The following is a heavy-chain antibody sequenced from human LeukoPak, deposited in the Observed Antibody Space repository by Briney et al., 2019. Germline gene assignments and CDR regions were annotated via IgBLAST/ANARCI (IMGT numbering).Heavy chain of an antibody. D-gene: IGHD3-16*02. Sequence: GASVKVSCTASGYTFTSYDINWVRQATGQGLEWMGWMNPNSGNTGYAQKFQGRVTMTRNTSISTAYMELSSLRSEDTAVYYCARAGRRAYDYVWGSYRYWFDPWGQGTLVTVSS. CDR1: GYTFTSYD. J-gene: IGHJ5*02. V-gene: IGHV1-8*01. CDR3: ARAGRRAYDYVWGSYRYWFDP. CDR2: MNPNSGNT.